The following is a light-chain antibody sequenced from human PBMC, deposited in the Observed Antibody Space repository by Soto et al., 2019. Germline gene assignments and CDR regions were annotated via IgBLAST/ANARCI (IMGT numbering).Light chain of an antibody. Sequence: QSALTQPPSASGSPGQSVTISCTGTSSDVGGSKYVSWFQQHPGKAPKLMIYEVTKRPSGVPDRFSGSKSGTTASLTVSGLQAEDEADYYCSSPAGSNIVWVFGGGTKLTVL. CDR3: SSPAGSNIVWV. J-gene: IGLJ3*02. CDR1: SSDVGGSKY. V-gene: IGLV2-8*01. CDR2: EVT.